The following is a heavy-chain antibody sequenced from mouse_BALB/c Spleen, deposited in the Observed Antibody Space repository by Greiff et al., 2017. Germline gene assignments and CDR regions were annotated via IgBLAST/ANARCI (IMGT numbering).Heavy chain of an antibody. CDR2: INPSNGRT. Sequence: VQLQQPGAELVKPGASVKLSCKASGYTFTSYWMHWVKQRPGQGLEWIGEINPSNGRTNYNEKFKSKATLTVDKSSSTAYMQLSSLTSEDSAVYYCARADGNFFAYWGQGTLVTVSA. CDR3: ARADGNFFAY. D-gene: IGHD2-1*01. J-gene: IGHJ3*01. V-gene: IGHV1S81*02. CDR1: GYTFTSYW.